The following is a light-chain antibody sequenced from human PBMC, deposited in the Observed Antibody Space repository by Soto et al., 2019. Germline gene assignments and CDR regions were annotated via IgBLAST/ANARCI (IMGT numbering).Light chain of an antibody. CDR2: AAS. Sequence: DIQLTQSPSFLSASVGDRVTITCRASQGISSYLAWYQQKPGKAPKLLIYAASTLQSGVPSRFSGSGSGTEFTLTISSLQPDDFATYYCQQYNSYLYTFGQGTK. J-gene: IGKJ2*01. V-gene: IGKV1-9*01. CDR3: QQYNSYLYT. CDR1: QGISSY.